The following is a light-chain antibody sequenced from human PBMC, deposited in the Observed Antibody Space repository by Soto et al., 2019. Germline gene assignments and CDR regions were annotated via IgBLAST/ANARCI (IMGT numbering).Light chain of an antibody. CDR3: CSYAGYYTLV. Sequence: QSALTQPRSVSGSPGQSVTISCTGTSSDVGGYNFVSWYQQRPGKAPKGMIYDVRKRPSGVPDRFSGSKSGNTASLTISGLQADDEADYYCCSYAGYYTLVFGGGTKLTVL. J-gene: IGLJ2*01. CDR2: DVR. V-gene: IGLV2-11*01. CDR1: SSDVGGYNF.